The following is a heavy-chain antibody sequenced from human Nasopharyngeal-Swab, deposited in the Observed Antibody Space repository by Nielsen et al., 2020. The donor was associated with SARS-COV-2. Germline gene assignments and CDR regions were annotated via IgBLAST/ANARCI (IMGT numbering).Heavy chain of an antibody. V-gene: IGHV3-30-3*01. D-gene: IGHD1-26*01. Sequence: GESLKISCAASGFTFSSYAMHWVRQAPGKGLDWVAVISYDGSNKYYADSVKGRFTISRDNSKNTLYLQMNSLRAEDTAVYYCARVYSGSYWGHFDYWGQGTLVTVSS. CDR1: GFTFSSYA. J-gene: IGHJ4*02. CDR2: ISYDGSNK. CDR3: ARVYSGSYWGHFDY.